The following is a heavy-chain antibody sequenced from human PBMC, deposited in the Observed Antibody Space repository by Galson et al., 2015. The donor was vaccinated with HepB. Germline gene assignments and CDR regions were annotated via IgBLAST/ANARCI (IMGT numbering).Heavy chain of an antibody. CDR3: ARGYCSGGSCWLNFQH. CDR1: GYTFTSYA. CDR2: INAGNGNT. Sequence: SVKVSCKASGYTFTSYAMHWVRQAPGQRLEWMGWINAGNGNTKYSQKFQGRVTITRDTSASTAYMELSSLRSEDTAVYYCARGYCSGGSCWLNFQHWGQGTLVTVSS. V-gene: IGHV1-3*01. D-gene: IGHD2-15*01. J-gene: IGHJ1*01.